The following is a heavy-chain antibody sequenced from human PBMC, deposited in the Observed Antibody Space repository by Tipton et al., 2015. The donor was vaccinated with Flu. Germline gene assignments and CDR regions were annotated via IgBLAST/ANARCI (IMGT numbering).Heavy chain of an antibody. J-gene: IGHJ4*02. Sequence: QLVQSGAEVKPSETLSLTCTVFGDSISRSSYYWGWIRQPPGKGLEWIGNIYYSGRTYYNPPLKSRVTMSVDTSKNQFSLNLRSVTAADTAVYYCARDFIAATGTGYWGRGTLVTVSS. CDR2: IYYSGRT. V-gene: IGHV4-39*01. CDR1: GDSISRSSYY. D-gene: IGHD6-13*01. CDR3: ARDFIAATGTGY.